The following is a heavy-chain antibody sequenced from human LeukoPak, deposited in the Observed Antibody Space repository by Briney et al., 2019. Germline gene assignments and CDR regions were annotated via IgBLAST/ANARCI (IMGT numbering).Heavy chain of an antibody. Sequence: PGGSLRLSCATSGFTFSSYAIHWVRQAPGKGLEWVAVISYDGSNKYYADSMKGRFTISRDNSKNTLYLQMNSLRAEDTAVYYCAGSLGSSGPVDYWGQGTLVTVSS. CDR1: GFTFSSYA. CDR3: AGSLGSSGPVDY. CDR2: ISYDGSNK. V-gene: IGHV3-30-3*01. J-gene: IGHJ4*02. D-gene: IGHD6-19*01.